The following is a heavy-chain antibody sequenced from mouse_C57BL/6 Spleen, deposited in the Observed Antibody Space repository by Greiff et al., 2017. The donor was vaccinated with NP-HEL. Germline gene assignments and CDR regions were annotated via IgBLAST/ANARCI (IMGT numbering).Heavy chain of an antibody. CDR3: ARLTTVEGFFDY. D-gene: IGHD1-1*01. CDR1: GYTFTNYW. CDR2: IYPGGGYT. J-gene: IGHJ2*01. V-gene: IGHV1-63*01. Sequence: VKLQESGAELVRPGTSVKMSCKASGYTFTNYWIGWAKQRPGHGLEWIGDIYPGGGYTNYNEKFKGKATLTADKSSSTAYMQFSSLTSEDSAIYYCARLTTVEGFFDYWGQGTTLTVSS.